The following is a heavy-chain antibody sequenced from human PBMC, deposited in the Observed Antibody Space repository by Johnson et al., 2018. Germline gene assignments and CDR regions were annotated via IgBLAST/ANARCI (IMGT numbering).Heavy chain of an antibody. J-gene: IGHJ6*03. CDR3: AKGPYSSSSPYYYYMDV. V-gene: IGHV3-9*01. D-gene: IGHD6-6*01. CDR2: ISWNSGNI. Sequence: VQLVQSGGGLEQPGRSLRLSCAASGFTFDDYAMHWVRQAAGKGLEWVSSISWNSGNIDYADSVKGRFTISRDNAKNSLYLQMNSLRPEDTALYYCAKGPYSSSSPYYYYMDVWGKGTTVTVSS. CDR1: GFTFDDYA.